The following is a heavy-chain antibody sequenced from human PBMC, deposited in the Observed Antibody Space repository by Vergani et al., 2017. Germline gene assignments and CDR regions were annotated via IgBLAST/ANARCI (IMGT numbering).Heavy chain of an antibody. CDR2: VHYTQGT. J-gene: IGHJ5*02. CDR1: PDSITKYH. D-gene: IGHD3-10*01. CDR3: TIDLSHGEFDP. V-gene: IGHV4-59*12. Sequence: QVHLQQSGPELAKPSETVSLTCTVSPDSITKYHWSWVRQPPGKGLEWIGYVHYTQGTSYNPSLKSRVTMSIDTSKNQFSLQLSFLTAADTAVYYCTIDLSHGEFDPWGQGTLVTVSS.